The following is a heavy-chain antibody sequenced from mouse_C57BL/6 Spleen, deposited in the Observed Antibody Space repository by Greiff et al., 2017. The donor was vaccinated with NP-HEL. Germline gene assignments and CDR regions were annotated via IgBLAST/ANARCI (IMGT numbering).Heavy chain of an antibody. CDR2: ISYDGSN. CDR1: GYSITSGYY. J-gene: IGHJ3*01. Sequence: EVQLVESGPGLVKPSQSLSLTCSVTGYSITSGYYWNWIRQFPGNKLEWMGYISYDGSNNYNPSLKNRISITRDTSKNQFFLKLNSVTTEDTATYYCALRQLRLRGFAYWGQGTLVTVSA. V-gene: IGHV3-6*01. CDR3: ALRQLRLRGFAY. D-gene: IGHD3-2*02.